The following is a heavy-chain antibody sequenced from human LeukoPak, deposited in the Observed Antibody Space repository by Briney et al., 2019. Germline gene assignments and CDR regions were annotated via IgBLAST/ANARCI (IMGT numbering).Heavy chain of an antibody. V-gene: IGHV3-23*01. CDR2: ISGSGGST. Sequence: GGSLRLSCAASGFTFSSYAMSWVRQAPGKGLEWVSAISGSGGSTYYADSVKGRFTISRDNSKNTLYLQMNSLRAEDTAVYYCVRYDFWSGYHDYWGQGTLVTVSS. J-gene: IGHJ4*02. D-gene: IGHD3-3*01. CDR3: VRYDFWSGYHDY. CDR1: GFTFSSYA.